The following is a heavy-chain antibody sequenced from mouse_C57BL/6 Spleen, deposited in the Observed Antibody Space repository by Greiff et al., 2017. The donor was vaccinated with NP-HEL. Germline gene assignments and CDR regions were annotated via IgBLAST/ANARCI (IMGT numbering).Heavy chain of an antibody. D-gene: IGHD2-5*01. J-gene: IGHJ4*01. Sequence: VQLQQPGAELVRPGTSVKLSCKASGYTFTSYWMHWVKQRPGQGLEWIGVIDPSDSYTNYNQKFKGKATLTVDTSSSTAYMQLSSLTSEDSAVYYCARYSNYAMDYWGQGTSVTVSS. CDR1: GYTFTSYW. V-gene: IGHV1-59*01. CDR2: IDPSDSYT. CDR3: ARYSNYAMDY.